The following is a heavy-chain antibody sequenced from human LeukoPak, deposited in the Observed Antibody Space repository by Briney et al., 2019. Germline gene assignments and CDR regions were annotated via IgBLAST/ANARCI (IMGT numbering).Heavy chain of an antibody. CDR3: ARVGGNYEGLIDY. Sequence: ASVKVSCKASGYTFTNFPIGWVRQAPGQGLGGMGWISAYNGYTKYAPRLQGRVTITTDNYKRKEYMQQRSLRSDDTAMYYCARVGGNYEGLIDYWGQGTLVTVSS. J-gene: IGHJ4*02. CDR1: GYTFTNFP. D-gene: IGHD1-26*01. V-gene: IGHV1-18*01. CDR2: ISAYNGYT.